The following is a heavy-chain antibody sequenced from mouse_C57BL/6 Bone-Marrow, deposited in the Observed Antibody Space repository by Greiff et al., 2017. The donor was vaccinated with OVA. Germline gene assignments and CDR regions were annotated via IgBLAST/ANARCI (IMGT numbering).Heavy chain of an antibody. D-gene: IGHD1-1*01. V-gene: IGHV14-1*01. CDR1: GFNIKDYY. CDR2: IDPEDGDT. J-gene: IGHJ1*03. CDR3: TLISAVVATPYWYFDV. Sequence: EVQGVESGAELVRPGASVKLSCTASGFNIKDYYMHWVKQRPEQGLEWIGRIDPEDGDTGYAPKFQGKATMTADTSSNTAYLQLSSLTSEDTAVYYCTLISAVVATPYWYFDVWGTGTTVTVSS.